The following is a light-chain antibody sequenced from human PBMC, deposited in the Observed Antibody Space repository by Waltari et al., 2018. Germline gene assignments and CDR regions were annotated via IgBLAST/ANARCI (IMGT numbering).Light chain of an antibody. V-gene: IGLV2-11*01. CDR1: RSDIGYYSS. CDR3: SSYTGTNTFI. J-gene: IGLJ1*01. CDR2: EVS. Sequence: QAAPTQPPSVSGSPGQSVTISCTGTRSDIGYYSSVSWYQQHPGKAPKLMIHEVSQRPSGVSDRFSGSRSGNTASLTISGLQTEDEADYYCSSYTGTNTFIFGTGTRLTV.